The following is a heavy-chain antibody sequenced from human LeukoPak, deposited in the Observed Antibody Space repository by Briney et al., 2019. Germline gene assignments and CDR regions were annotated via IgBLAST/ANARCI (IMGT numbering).Heavy chain of an antibody. J-gene: IGHJ4*02. D-gene: IGHD1-26*01. CDR3: AKVSVVGATEIDY. Sequence: GGSQRLSCAASGFTFSSYGMHWVRQAPGKGLEWVAVISYDGSNKYYADSVKGRFTISRDNSKNTLYLQMNSLRADDTAVYYCAKVSVVGATEIDYWGQGTLVTVSS. V-gene: IGHV3-30*18. CDR1: GFTFSSYG. CDR2: ISYDGSNK.